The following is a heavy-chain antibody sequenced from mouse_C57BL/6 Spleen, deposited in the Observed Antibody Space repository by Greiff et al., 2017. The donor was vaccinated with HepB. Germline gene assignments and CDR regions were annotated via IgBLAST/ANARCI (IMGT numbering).Heavy chain of an antibody. CDR2: IWTGGGT. Sequence: VQLQESGPGLVAPSQSLSITCTVSGFSLTSYAISWVRQPPGKGLEWLGVIWTGGGTNYNSALKSRLSISKDNSKSQVFLKMNSLQTDDTARYYCARGRDYYGRDAMDYWGQGTSVTVSS. CDR1: GFSLTSYA. V-gene: IGHV2-9-1*01. D-gene: IGHD1-1*01. J-gene: IGHJ4*01. CDR3: ARGRDYYGRDAMDY.